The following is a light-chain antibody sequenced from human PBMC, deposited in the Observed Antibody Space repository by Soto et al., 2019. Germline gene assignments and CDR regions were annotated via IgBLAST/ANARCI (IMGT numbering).Light chain of an antibody. V-gene: IGKV3-15*01. CDR2: GAF. CDR1: QSISSN. Sequence: EVVMTQSPATLSVSPGERATLSCRASQSISSNLAWYQQKPGQAPRLLIYGAFTRATAIPARFSASGSGTEFTLTISRLQSADFAVYYCQQYSTLPHTFGQGTKLEVK. CDR3: QQYSTLPHT. J-gene: IGKJ2*01.